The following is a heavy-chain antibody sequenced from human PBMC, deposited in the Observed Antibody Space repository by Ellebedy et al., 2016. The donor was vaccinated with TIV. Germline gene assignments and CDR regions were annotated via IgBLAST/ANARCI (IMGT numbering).Heavy chain of an antibody. CDR2: IAIDSTT. CDR3: ARETYNDVDLKLWGIFDI. D-gene: IGHD3-10*01. J-gene: IGHJ3*02. Sequence: GGSLRLSCAASELTVTSNFMSWVRQAPGKGLAWVSTIAIDSTTYYADSVKGRFTISRDNSKKTLDIQMNSLRAEDTAVYYCARETYNDVDLKLWGIFDIWGQGTMVTVSS. CDR1: ELTVTSNF. V-gene: IGHV3-66*01.